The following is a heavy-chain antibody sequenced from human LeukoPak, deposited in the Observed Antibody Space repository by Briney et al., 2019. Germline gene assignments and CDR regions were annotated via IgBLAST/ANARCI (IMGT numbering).Heavy chain of an antibody. CDR2: INHSGST. D-gene: IGHD3-10*01. CDR3: ARALYSSGTLD. V-gene: IGHV4-34*01. Sequence: PSETLSLTCAVYGGSFSGYYWSWIRQPPGKGLEWIGEINHSGSTNYNPSLKSRVTISVDTSKNQFSLKLSSVTAADTAVYYCARALYSSGTLDWGQGTLDTVSS. J-gene: IGHJ4*02. CDR1: GGSFSGYY.